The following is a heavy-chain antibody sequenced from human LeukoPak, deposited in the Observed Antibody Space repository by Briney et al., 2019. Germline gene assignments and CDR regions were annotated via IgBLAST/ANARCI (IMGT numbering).Heavy chain of an antibody. J-gene: IGHJ5*02. CDR3: ARPYYDSSGYYYSGWFDP. CDR1: GYSFTSYW. D-gene: IGHD3-22*01. V-gene: IGHV5-51*01. CDR2: IYPGDSDT. Sequence: GESLKISCKGSGYSFTSYWIGWVRQMPGKGLEWMGIIYPGDSDTRYSPSFQGQVTISADKSISTAYLQWSSLKASDTAMYYCARPYYDSSGYYYSGWFDPWGQGTLVTVSS.